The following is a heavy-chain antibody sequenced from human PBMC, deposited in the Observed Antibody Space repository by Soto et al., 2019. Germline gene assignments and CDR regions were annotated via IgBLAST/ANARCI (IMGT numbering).Heavy chain of an antibody. J-gene: IGHJ4*02. V-gene: IGHV3-30-3*01. D-gene: IGHD6-19*01. CDR3: ARDVSSGFKNPAQPADY. CDR2: ISYDGSNK. Sequence: PGGSLRLSCAASGFTFSSYAMHWVRQAPGKGLEWVAVISYDGSNKYYADSVKGRFTISRDNSKNTLYLQTNSLRAEDTAVYYCARDVSSGFKNPAQPADYWGQGTLVTVSS. CDR1: GFTFSSYA.